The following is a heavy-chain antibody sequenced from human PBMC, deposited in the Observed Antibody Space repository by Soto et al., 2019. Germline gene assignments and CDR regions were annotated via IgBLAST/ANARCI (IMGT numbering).Heavy chain of an antibody. CDR3: ARHARAVTGFDY. CDR1: GFSFSNYN. Sequence: PGGSLRLSCEASGFSFSNYNMNWVRQAPGKGLEWVSYISSSSSSTYYADSVKGRFTISRDNAKNSLYLQMNSLRAEDTAVYYCARHARAVTGFDYWGQGTPVTVS. V-gene: IGHV3-48*04. J-gene: IGHJ4*02. CDR2: ISSSSSST. D-gene: IGHD4-17*01.